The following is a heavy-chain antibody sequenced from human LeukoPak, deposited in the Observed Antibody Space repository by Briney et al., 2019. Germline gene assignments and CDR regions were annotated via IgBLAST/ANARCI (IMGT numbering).Heavy chain of an antibody. Sequence: PETLSLTCAVYGGSFSGYYWSWIRQPPGKGLEWIGEINHSGSTNYNPSLKSRVTISVDTSKNQFSLKLSSVTAADTAVYYCARSPVVVVPLDYWGQGTLVTVSS. J-gene: IGHJ4*02. CDR1: GGSFSGYY. CDR3: ARSPVVVVPLDY. D-gene: IGHD3-22*01. CDR2: INHSGST. V-gene: IGHV4-34*01.